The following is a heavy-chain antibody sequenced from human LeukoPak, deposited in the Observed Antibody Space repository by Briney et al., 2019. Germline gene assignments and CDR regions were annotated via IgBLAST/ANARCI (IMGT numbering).Heavy chain of an antibody. CDR1: GYTFTGYY. J-gene: IGHJ4*02. Sequence: ASVKVSCKASGYTFTGYYMHWVRQAPGQGLDWMGRINPNSGGTNYAQKFQGRVTMTRDTSISTAYMELSRLRSDDTAAYYCARDLHLVEPLVNFDYWGQGTLVTVSS. CDR3: ARDLHLVEPLVNFDY. D-gene: IGHD2-2*01. CDR2: INPNSGGT. V-gene: IGHV1-2*06.